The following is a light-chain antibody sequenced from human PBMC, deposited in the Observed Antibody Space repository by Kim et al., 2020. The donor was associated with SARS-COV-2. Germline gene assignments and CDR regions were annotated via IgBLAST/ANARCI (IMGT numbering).Light chain of an antibody. J-gene: IGKJ4*01. CDR1: QDIRHY. Sequence: ASVGDRVTITCRASQDIRHYLNWYQQKPGKAPTLLIYDASHLEPGVPSRFSGSGSGPDFTFTISSLQPEDIATYYCQQYDGLPPTFGGGTKVEIK. CDR3: QQYDGLPPT. CDR2: DAS. V-gene: IGKV1-33*01.